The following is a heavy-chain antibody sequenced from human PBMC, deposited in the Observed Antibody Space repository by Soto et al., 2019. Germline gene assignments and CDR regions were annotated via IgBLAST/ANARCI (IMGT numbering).Heavy chain of an antibody. CDR1: GFTCSSYG. Sequence: QVQLVESGGGVVQPGRSLRLSCVASGFTCSSYGMHWVRQAPGKGLEWVAVIWYDGSNKYYADSVKGRFTISRDNSKNTLYLQMNSLRAEDTAVYYCAREGYVDTALVIPYFDYWGQGTLVTVSS. J-gene: IGHJ4*02. D-gene: IGHD5-18*01. V-gene: IGHV3-33*01. CDR3: AREGYVDTALVIPYFDY. CDR2: IWYDGSNK.